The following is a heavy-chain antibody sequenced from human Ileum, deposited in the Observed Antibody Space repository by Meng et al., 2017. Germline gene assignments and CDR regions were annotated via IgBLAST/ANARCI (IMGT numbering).Heavy chain of an antibody. V-gene: IGHV4-61*08. CDR3: ARDHWGSLDY. CDR2: AST. Sequence: QWQLQESGPGLVRPSETLSLLCTVSGGSVRSAGYQWGWIRQPPGKGLEWIGYASTNSNPSLKSRVTISLDTSKNQFSLKLSSVTAADTAVYYCARDHWGSLDYWGQGILVTVSS. J-gene: IGHJ4*02. D-gene: IGHD7-27*01. CDR1: GGSVRSAGYQ.